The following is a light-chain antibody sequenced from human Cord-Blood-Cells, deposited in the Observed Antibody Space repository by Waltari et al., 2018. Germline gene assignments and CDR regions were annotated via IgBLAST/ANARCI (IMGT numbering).Light chain of an antibody. Sequence: QSALTQPASVSGSPGQSITISCTGTSSDVGGYNYVSWYQQHPGKAPKLMIYYVSNRPSGVSNRFSGSKSGNTASLTISGLQAEDDADYYCSSYTSSSTLVFGGGTKLTVL. V-gene: IGLV2-14*01. CDR3: SSYTSSSTLV. J-gene: IGLJ3*02. CDR2: YVS. CDR1: SSDVGGYNY.